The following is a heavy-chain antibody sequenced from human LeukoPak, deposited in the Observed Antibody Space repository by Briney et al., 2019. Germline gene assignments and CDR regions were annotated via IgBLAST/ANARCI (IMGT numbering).Heavy chain of an antibody. CDR1: GGSIRSNY. V-gene: IGHV4-30-2*01. D-gene: IGHD6-6*01. Sequence: PSETLSLTCTVSGGSIRSNYWSWIRQPPEKGLEWIGYIYHSGSTYYNPSLKSRVTISVDRSKNQFSLKLSSVTAADTAVYYCARTSIAARRANAFDIWGQGTMVTVSS. CDR3: ARTSIAARRANAFDI. CDR2: IYHSGST. J-gene: IGHJ3*02.